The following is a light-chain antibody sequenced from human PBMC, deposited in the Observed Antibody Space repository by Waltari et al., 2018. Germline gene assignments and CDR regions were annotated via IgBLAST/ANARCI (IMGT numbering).Light chain of an antibody. J-gene: IGLJ2*01. CDR1: NLGDKF. Sequence: DLSQPPSVSVSPGQTASITCSGDNLGDKFVYWYQKKTDQSTVLVVYQDTKRPSGNPERFSGSNSGNTATLTISETQAADEADYYCQAWDSRIVVFGGGTKLTVL. V-gene: IGLV3-1*01. CDR2: QDT. CDR3: QAWDSRIVV.